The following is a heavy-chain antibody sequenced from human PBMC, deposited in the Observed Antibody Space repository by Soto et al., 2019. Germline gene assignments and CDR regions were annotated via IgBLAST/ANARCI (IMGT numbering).Heavy chain of an antibody. V-gene: IGHV3-9*01. J-gene: IGHJ6*02. CDR2: ISWHSGSI. CDR1: GFTFDDYA. D-gene: IGHD3-3*01. CDR3: AKGAGPMDYDFGSGYDGGMDV. Sequence: PGGSLRLSCAASGFTFDDYAMHWFGQAPGKGLEWVTGISWHSGSIGYADSVKGRFTISRDNAKNSLYLQMNSLRAEDTALYYCAKGAGPMDYDFGSGYDGGMDVWGQGTMVTVSS.